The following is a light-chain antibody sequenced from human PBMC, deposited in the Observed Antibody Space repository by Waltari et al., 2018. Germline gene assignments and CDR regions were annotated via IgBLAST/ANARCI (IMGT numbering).Light chain of an antibody. CDR3: CSFASPNTVI. J-gene: IGLJ2*01. V-gene: IGLV2-23*03. CDR2: EGS. CDR1: SGDIGGYKL. Sequence: QSALTQPAPVSGSPGQSIPIPCSGTSGDIGGYKLFSWYQQHPGRAPKRLVYEGSKRPSGVSRRFSGAKSGNTASLTISGLQAEDEANYYCCSFASPNTVIFGGGTKLTVL.